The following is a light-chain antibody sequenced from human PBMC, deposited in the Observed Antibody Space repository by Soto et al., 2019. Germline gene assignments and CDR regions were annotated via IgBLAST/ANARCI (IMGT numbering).Light chain of an antibody. V-gene: IGKV3-11*01. CDR2: DAS. J-gene: IGKJ5*01. CDR3: QQRTHWPSST. Sequence: EIVLTQSPATLSLSPGERATLSCRASQSVRSYLAWYQQKPGQAPRLLIHDASSRDTGIPARFSGSGSGADFTLSFSCLVPEYFAVYYCQQRTHWPSSTLGQGTRLEIK. CDR1: QSVRSY.